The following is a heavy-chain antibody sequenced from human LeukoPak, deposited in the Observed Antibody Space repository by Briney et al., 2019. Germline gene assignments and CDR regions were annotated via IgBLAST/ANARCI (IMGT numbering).Heavy chain of an antibody. D-gene: IGHD1-26*01. Sequence: GESLKISCTASGFTFTDYWMTWVRQVPGKGLEWVANIQRGGSESYYVDSVKGRFTISRENAKNSLYLQMDSLRVEDTAVYYCARVGTWELQRVFDYWGQGTLVTVSS. J-gene: IGHJ4*02. CDR2: IQRGGSES. V-gene: IGHV3-7*01. CDR3: ARVGTWELQRVFDY. CDR1: GFTFTDYW.